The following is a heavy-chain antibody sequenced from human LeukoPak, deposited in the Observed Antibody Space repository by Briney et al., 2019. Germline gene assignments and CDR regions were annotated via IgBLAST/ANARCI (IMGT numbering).Heavy chain of an antibody. Sequence: GGSLRLSCAASGFTFSSYWMSWVRQAPGKGLEWVSYISSSGSTIYYADSVKGRFTISRDNAKNSLYLQMNSLRAEDTAVYYCARDASVAGSDYWGQGTLVTVSS. D-gene: IGHD6-19*01. CDR2: ISSSGSTI. V-gene: IGHV3-48*04. CDR3: ARDASVAGSDY. J-gene: IGHJ4*02. CDR1: GFTFSSYW.